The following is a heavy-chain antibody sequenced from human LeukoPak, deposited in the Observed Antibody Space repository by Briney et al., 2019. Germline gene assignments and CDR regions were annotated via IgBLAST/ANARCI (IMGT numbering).Heavy chain of an antibody. CDR3: AKGLTTVSYYYMDV. CDR2: ISGSGDST. D-gene: IGHD4-17*01. CDR1: GFTFSSYA. Sequence: GGSLRLSCAASGFTFSSYAMSWVRQAPGKGLEWVSAISGSGDSTYYADSVKGRFTISRDNSKNTLYLQMNSLRVDDTGVYYCAKGLTTVSYYYMDVWGKGTTVTVSS. J-gene: IGHJ6*03. V-gene: IGHV3-23*01.